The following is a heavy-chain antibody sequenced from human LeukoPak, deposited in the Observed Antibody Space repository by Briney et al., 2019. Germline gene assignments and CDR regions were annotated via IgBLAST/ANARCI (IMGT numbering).Heavy chain of an antibody. Sequence: SGGPLRLSCGASGFTFSSYSMNWLRQAPGKGLEWVSSISSSSSYIYYADSVKGRFTISRDNAKNSLYLQMNSLRDEDTAVYYCARLSGIAAAIDYWGQGTLVTVSS. CDR3: ARLSGIAAAIDY. CDR1: GFTFSSYS. V-gene: IGHV3-21*01. D-gene: IGHD6-13*01. J-gene: IGHJ4*02. CDR2: ISSSSSYI.